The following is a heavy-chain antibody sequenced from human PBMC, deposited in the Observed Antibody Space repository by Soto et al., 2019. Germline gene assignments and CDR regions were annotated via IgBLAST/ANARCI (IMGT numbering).Heavy chain of an antibody. V-gene: IGHV3-13*04. CDR1: GFTFSTHD. D-gene: IGHD3-22*01. J-gene: IGHJ4*02. Sequence: EVQLVESGGGLVQPGGSLRLSCAASGFTFSTHDMHWVRQATGKGLEWVSAIGTAGDTYYPDSVKGRFAISRENAKNSLYLQVNSLRVGDTAVYDCARGPWPRGDSSGFYYYFDYWGQGPLVTVSS. CDR2: IGTAGDT. CDR3: ARGPWPRGDSSGFYYYFDY.